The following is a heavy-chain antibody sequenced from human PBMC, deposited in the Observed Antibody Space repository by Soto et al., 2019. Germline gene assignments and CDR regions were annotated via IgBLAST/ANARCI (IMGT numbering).Heavy chain of an antibody. CDR2: INPSGGST. CDR1: GYTFTSYY. CDR3: AREGLVLVPTTVNSDYYYYAMDV. D-gene: IGHD4-17*01. J-gene: IGHJ6*02. V-gene: IGHV1-46*01. Sequence: GASVKVSCKASGYTFTSYYMHWVRQAPGQGLEWMGIINPSGGSTNYAQKFQGRVTMTRDTSTSTVYMELSSLRSEDTAVYYCAREGLVLVPTTVNSDYYYYAMDVWGQGTTVTVSS.